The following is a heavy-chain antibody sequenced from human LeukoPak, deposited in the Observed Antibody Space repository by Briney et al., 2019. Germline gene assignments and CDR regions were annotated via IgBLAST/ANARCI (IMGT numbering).Heavy chain of an antibody. CDR1: GYTFTSYG. D-gene: IGHD3-10*01. J-gene: IGHJ6*03. V-gene: IGHV1-8*03. CDR3: ARGSTMVRGVIGYYYYYTDV. CDR2: MNPNSGNT. Sequence: ASVKVPCKASGYTFTSYGINWVRQATGQGLEWMGWMNPNSGNTGYALKFQGRVTITRNTSISTAYMELSSLRSEDTAVYYCARGSTMVRGVIGYYYYYTDVWGKGTTVTVSS.